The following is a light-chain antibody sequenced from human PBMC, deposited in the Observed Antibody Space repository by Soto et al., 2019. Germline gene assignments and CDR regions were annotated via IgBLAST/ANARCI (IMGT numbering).Light chain of an antibody. CDR1: QSVDSTY. CDR3: QQYDTSPPMYT. CDR2: ATS. J-gene: IGKJ2*01. Sequence: EVVLTQSPGTVSLSPGERATLSCRASQSVDSTYLAWYQQKPDQSPRLLIYATSTRAAGIPDRFSGSGSGTDFTLTISRLEPDDVAVYYCQQYDTSPPMYTFGQGTMVDIK. V-gene: IGKV3-20*01.